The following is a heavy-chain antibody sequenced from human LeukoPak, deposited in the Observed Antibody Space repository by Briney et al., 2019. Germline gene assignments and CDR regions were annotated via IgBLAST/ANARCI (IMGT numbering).Heavy chain of an antibody. Sequence: GGSLRLFCAASGFTFSSYWMHWARHAPGKGLVWVSRIDDYGSSPSYADSVKGRFTISRDNAKNTLYLQMNSLRAEDTAVYYCARVQWGSLVAIDYWGQGTLVTVSS. V-gene: IGHV3-74*01. CDR1: GFTFSSYW. J-gene: IGHJ4*02. CDR2: IDDYGSSP. CDR3: ARVQWGSLVAIDY. D-gene: IGHD5-12*01.